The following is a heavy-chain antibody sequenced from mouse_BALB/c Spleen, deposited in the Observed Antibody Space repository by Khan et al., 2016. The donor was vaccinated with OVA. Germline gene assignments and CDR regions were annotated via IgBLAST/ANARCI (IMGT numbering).Heavy chain of an antibody. J-gene: IGHJ1*01. CDR3: ARRAYYGNWYFDV. V-gene: IGHV3-2*02. Sequence: EVQLQESGPGLVKPSQSLSLTCTVTGYSITSDYAWNWIRQFPGNKLEWMGYISYSGSTNYNPPLKSRISITRDTSRNQFFLQLNSVTTEDTATYYCARRAYYGNWYFDVGGAGTTGTVSS. D-gene: IGHD2-1*01. CDR1: GYSITSDYA. CDR2: ISYSGST.